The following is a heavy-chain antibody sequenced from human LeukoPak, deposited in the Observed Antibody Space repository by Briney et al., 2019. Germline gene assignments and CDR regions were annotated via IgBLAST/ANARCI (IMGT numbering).Heavy chain of an antibody. D-gene: IGHD6-13*01. CDR2: IGNNGGGI. J-gene: IGHJ5*02. CDR1: GFTFSTYT. CDR3: AKERIAAAGRGWFDP. V-gene: IGHV3-23*01. Sequence: TGGSLRLSCAASGFTFSTYTMYWVRHPPGKRLEWVSIIGNNGGGIHYADSVRGRFTISRDNSKNALYLQMNSLRVEDTAVYYCAKERIAAAGRGWFDPWGQGTLVTVSS.